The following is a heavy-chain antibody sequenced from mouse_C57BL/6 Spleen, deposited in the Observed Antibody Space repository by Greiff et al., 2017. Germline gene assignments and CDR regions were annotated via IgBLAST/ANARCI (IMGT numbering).Heavy chain of an antibody. V-gene: IGHV7-3*01. CDR3: ARYPELYYFDY. CDR1: GFTFTDYY. J-gene: IGHJ2*01. Sequence: EVKLQESGGGLVQPGGSLSLSCAASGFTFTDYYMSWVRQPPGKALEWLGFIRNKANGYTTEYSASVKGRFTISRDNSQSILYLQMNALRAEDSATYYCARYPELYYFDYWGQGTTLTVSS. CDR2: IRNKANGYTT.